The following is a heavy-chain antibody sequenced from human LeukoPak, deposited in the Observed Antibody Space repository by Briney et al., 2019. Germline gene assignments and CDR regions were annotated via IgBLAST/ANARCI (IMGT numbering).Heavy chain of an antibody. J-gene: IGHJ6*02. CDR2: TGGDGTT. CDR3: AKGPYGLGIYYGMDV. CDR1: GFTFSNCD. Sequence: GESLRLSCATSGFTFSNCDMSWVRQAQGKGLQWQSVTGGDGTTYYADSVKGQFTVSRDNAENTLNLQMNSLRAEDTAVYYCAKGPYGLGIYYGMDVWGQGTTVTV. V-gene: IGHV3-23*01. D-gene: IGHD3-10*01.